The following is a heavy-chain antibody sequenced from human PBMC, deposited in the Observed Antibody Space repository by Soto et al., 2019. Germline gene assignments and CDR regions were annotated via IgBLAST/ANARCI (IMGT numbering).Heavy chain of an antibody. CDR3: ARVSQSTVTT. CDR2: IIPIFGTA. J-gene: IGHJ5*02. D-gene: IGHD4-17*01. CDR1: GGTFSSYA. V-gene: IGHV1-69*05. Sequence: ASVKVSCKASGGTFSSYAISWVRQAPGQGLEWMGGIIPIFGTANYAQKLQGRVTMTTDTSTSTAYMELRSLRSDDTAVYYCARVSQSTVTTWGQGTLVTVSS.